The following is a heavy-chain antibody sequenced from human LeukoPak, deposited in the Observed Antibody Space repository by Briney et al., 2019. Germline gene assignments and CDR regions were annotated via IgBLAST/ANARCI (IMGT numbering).Heavy chain of an antibody. J-gene: IGHJ4*02. CDR3: ARAGYSSGWYIDY. V-gene: IGHV4-59*01. CDR2: IYYSGST. Sequence: KPSETLSLTCTVSGGSISSYYWSWIRRPPGKGLEWIGYIYYSGSTNYNPSLKSRVTISVDTSKNQFSLKLSSVTAADTAVYYCARAGYSSGWYIDYWGQGTLVTVSS. D-gene: IGHD6-19*01. CDR1: GGSISSYY.